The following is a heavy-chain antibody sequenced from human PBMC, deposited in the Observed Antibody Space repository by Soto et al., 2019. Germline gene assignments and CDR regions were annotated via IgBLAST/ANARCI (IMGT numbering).Heavy chain of an antibody. CDR3: ARVRDYDFWSGYDGAFDI. V-gene: IGHV4-34*01. CDR1: GGSFSGYY. Sequence: LSLTCAVYGGSFSGYYWSWIRQPPGKGLEWIGEINHSGSTNYNPSLKSRVTISVDTSMNQFSLKLSSVTAADTAVYYCARVRDYDFWSGYDGAFDIWGQGTMVTVSS. D-gene: IGHD3-3*01. CDR2: INHSGST. J-gene: IGHJ3*02.